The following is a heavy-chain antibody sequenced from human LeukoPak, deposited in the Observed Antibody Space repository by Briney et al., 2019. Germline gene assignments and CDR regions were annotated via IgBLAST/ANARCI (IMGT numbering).Heavy chain of an antibody. CDR1: GGSISSDDYY. CDR3: ARDRVVVGDYYMDV. J-gene: IGHJ6*03. Sequence: PSETLSLTCTVSGGSISSDDYYWSWIRQPPGKGLEWIGYICYSGSTYYNPSLQSRVTVSVDTSKNQFSLKLSSVTAADTAVYYCARDRVVVGDYYMDVWGKGTTVTVS. D-gene: IGHD2-2*01. V-gene: IGHV4-30-4*01. CDR2: ICYSGST.